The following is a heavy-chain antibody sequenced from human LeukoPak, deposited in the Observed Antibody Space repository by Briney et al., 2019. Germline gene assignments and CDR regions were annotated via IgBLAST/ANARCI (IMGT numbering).Heavy chain of an antibody. CDR3: TTCWVGHIDY. Sequence: GGSLRLSCAASGFTFSSYGMHWVRQAPGKGLEWVAFIRYDGSNKYYADSVKGRFTISRDNSKNTLYLQMNSLKTEDTAVYYCTTCWVGHIDYWGQGTLVTVSS. V-gene: IGHV3-30*02. D-gene: IGHD1-14*01. CDR2: IRYDGSNK. CDR1: GFTFSSYG. J-gene: IGHJ4*02.